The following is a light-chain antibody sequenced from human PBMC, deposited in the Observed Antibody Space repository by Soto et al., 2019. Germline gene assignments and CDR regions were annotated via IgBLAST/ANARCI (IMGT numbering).Light chain of an antibody. CDR3: QQRRNWPPT. CDR1: QSVSSK. CDR2: GAS. V-gene: IGKV3-11*01. Sequence: IVMTQSPATLSVSPGERVTLSCRASQSVSSKLVWYQQKPGQAPRLLIYGASSRATGIPDRFSGSGSGTDFTLTISSLEPEDFAIYYCQQRRNWPPTFGQGTKVDIK. J-gene: IGKJ1*01.